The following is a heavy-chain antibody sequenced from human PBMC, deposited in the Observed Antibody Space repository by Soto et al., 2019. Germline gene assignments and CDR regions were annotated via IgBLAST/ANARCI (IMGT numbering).Heavy chain of an antibody. V-gene: IGHV3-9*01. CDR1: GFTFDDYA. CDR3: AKGIYGTRSSTFDY. D-gene: IGHD3-10*01. CDR2: ISWNSGSI. Sequence: EVHLVESGGGLVQPGRSLRLSCATSGFTFDDYAIHWVRQVPGKGLEWVSGISWNSGSIGYADSVKGRFTISRDNAKSSLYLQMNSLRGEDTALYYCAKGIYGTRSSTFDYWGQGTLVTVSS. J-gene: IGHJ4*02.